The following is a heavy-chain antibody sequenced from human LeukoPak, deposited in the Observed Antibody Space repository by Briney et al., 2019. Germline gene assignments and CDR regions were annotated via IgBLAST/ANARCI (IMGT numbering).Heavy chain of an antibody. D-gene: IGHD6-19*01. CDR3: ARDSRVAVAVWEVAVTFDY. J-gene: IGHJ4*02. Sequence: ASVKVSCKASGYTFTSYGISWVRQAPGQGLEWMGWISAYNGNTNYAQKLQGRVTMTTDTSTSTAYMELRSLRSDDTAVYYCARDSRVAVAVWEVAVTFDYWGQGTLVTVSS. CDR2: ISAYNGNT. V-gene: IGHV1-18*01. CDR1: GYTFTSYG.